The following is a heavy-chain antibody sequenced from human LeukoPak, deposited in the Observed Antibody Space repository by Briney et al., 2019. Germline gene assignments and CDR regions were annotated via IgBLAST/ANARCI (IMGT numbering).Heavy chain of an antibody. V-gene: IGHV3-48*03. CDR1: GFTFSSYE. D-gene: IGHD5-18*01. J-gene: IGHJ4*02. CDR3: VRAEYSYGYHSGAY. CDR2: ISSSGSTI. Sequence: PGGSLRLSCAASGFTFSSYEMNWVRQAPGKGLEWVSYISSSGSTIYYADSVKGRFTISRDNAKNSLYLQMNSLRAEDTAVYYCVRAEYSYGYHSGAYWGQGTLVTVSS.